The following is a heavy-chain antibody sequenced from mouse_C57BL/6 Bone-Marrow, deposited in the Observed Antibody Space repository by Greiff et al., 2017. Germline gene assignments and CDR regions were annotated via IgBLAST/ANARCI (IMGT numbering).Heavy chain of an antibody. J-gene: IGHJ1*03. Sequence: VQLQQSGTVLARPGASVKMSCKTSGYTFTSYWMHWVKQRPGQGLEWIGAIYPGDSDTSYTQKFKGKAKLTAVTSASTAYMELSSLTNENSAVYYCTSNWDWYFDVWGTGTTVTVSS. V-gene: IGHV1-5*01. D-gene: IGHD4-1*01. CDR3: TSNWDWYFDV. CDR2: IYPGDSDT. CDR1: GYTFTSYW.